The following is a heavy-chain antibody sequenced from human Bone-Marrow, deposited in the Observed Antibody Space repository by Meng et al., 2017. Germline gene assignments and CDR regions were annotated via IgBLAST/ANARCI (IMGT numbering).Heavy chain of an antibody. CDR2: IRPSGRTT. CDR1: GFSFSSYT. V-gene: IGHV3-23*01. Sequence: GGSLRLSCAASGFSFSSYTMTWVCQAPGKGLEWVSGIRPSGRTTYYPYSVKGRFAISRDSSKNTLFLQMNSLRAEDTAIYYCAKGHYFDASAYYHDAFDIWGQGTMVTVSS. J-gene: IGHJ3*02. D-gene: IGHD3-22*01. CDR3: AKGHYFDASAYYHDAFDI.